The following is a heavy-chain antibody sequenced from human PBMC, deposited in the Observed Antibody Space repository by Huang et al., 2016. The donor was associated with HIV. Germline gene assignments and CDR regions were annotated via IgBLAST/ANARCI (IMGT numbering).Heavy chain of an antibody. Sequence: QVQLVESGGGVVQPGGSLRLSCTASGFTFGSFGMHWGRQAPGKGLEWVAFIRYEGNNYYYADSVRGRFTSSRDNSKDTLYLQMNRLRPDDSAVYYCAKDLTYTFGRHFDYWGRGTLVTVSS. J-gene: IGHJ4*02. V-gene: IGHV3-30*02. D-gene: IGHD3-3*01. CDR3: AKDLTYTFGRHFDY. CDR2: IRYEGNNY. CDR1: GFTFGSFG.